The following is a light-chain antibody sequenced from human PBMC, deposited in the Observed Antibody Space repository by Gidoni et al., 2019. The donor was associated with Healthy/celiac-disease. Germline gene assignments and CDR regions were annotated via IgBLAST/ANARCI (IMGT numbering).Light chain of an antibody. Sequence: QSVLTQPPPVSGAPGQRVTISCTGSSSNIGAGYDVHWYQQLPGTAPKLLIYGNSKRPSGVPDRFSGSKSGTSASLAITGLQAEDEADYYCQSYDSSLSGYWVFGGGTKLTVL. J-gene: IGLJ3*02. CDR3: QSYDSSLSGYWV. V-gene: IGLV1-40*01. CDR1: SSNIGAGYD. CDR2: GNS.